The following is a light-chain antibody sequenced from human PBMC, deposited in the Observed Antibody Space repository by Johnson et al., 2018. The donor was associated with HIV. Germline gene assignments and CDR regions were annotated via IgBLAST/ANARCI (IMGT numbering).Light chain of an antibody. CDR2: RNN. V-gene: IGLV1-51*02. J-gene: IGLJ1*01. CDR1: SSNIGSNT. CDR3: GTWDSSLSAGV. Sequence: QSVLTQPPSASGTPGQRVTISCSGSSSNIGSNTVNWYQQLPGTAPKLLIYRNNQRPSGIPDRFSGSKSGTSATLGITGLQTGDEADYYCGTWDSSLSAGVFGTGTKVTV.